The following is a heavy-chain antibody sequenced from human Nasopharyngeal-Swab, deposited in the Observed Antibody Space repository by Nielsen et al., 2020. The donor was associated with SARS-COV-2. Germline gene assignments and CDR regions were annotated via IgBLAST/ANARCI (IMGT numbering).Heavy chain of an antibody. Sequence: KVSCKASGGTFSSYAISWVGQAPGQGLEWMGGIIPIFGTANYAQKFQGRVTITADESTSTAYMELSSLRSEDTAVYYCARGAWELLNYYYYGMDVWGQGTTVTVSS. V-gene: IGHV1-69*01. CDR3: ARGAWELLNYYYYGMDV. J-gene: IGHJ6*02. CDR1: GGTFSSYA. CDR2: IIPIFGTA. D-gene: IGHD1-26*01.